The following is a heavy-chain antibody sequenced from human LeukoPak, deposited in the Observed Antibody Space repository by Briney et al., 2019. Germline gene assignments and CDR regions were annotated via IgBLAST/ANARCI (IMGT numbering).Heavy chain of an antibody. CDR1: GHSISSADW. V-gene: IGHV4-28*01. CDR3: AKKRNGISYFDS. CDR2: VHDSGET. D-gene: IGHD1-1*01. J-gene: IGHJ4*02. Sequence: PSETLSLTCAVSGHSISSADWWGWIRQSPGKGLEWIGYVHDSGETRYNPSLKSRVTMSVDKSKNQFSLKLTSVTDVDTAVYHCAKKRNGISYFDSWGQGTLVTVSS.